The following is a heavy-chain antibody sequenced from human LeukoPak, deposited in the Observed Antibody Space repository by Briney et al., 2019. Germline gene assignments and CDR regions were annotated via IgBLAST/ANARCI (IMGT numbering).Heavy chain of an antibody. CDR3: ARLVYDSTFYYYYMDV. V-gene: IGHV4-4*08. CDR1: GGSISSYY. J-gene: IGHJ6*03. Sequence: PSETLSLTCTVSGGSISSYYWSWIRQPPGKGLEWIGYIYTSGSTNYNPSLKSRVTISVDTSKNQFSLKLSSVTAADTAVYYCARLVYDSTFYYYYMDVWGKGTTVTVSS. D-gene: IGHD3-3*01. CDR2: IYTSGST.